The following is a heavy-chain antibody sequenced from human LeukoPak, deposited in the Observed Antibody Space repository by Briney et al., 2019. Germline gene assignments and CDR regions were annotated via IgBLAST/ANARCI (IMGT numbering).Heavy chain of an antibody. CDR1: GLSVSSNF. Sequence: GGSLRLSCAATGLSVSSNFMSWVRQAPGKGLEWVSVIYGGGSTYYADSVKGRFTISRDNAKNSLYLQMNSLRAEDTAVYYCARDDGGGVTDAFDIWGQGTMVTVSS. J-gene: IGHJ3*02. CDR2: IYGGGST. V-gene: IGHV3-53*01. D-gene: IGHD3-16*01. CDR3: ARDDGGGVTDAFDI.